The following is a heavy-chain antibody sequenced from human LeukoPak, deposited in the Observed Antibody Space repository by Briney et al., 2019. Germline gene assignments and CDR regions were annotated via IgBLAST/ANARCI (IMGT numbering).Heavy chain of an antibody. CDR3: ATSPGYCSSTSCYEDY. J-gene: IGHJ4*02. CDR1: GYTFTSYY. V-gene: IGHV1-46*01. CDR2: INPSGGST. D-gene: IGHD2-2*01. Sequence: ASVKVSCKASGYTFTSYYMHWVRQAPGQGLEWMGIINPSGGSTSYAQKFQGRVTMTRDTSTSTVYMELSSLRFEDTAVYYCATSPGYCSSTSCYEDYWGQGTLVTVSS.